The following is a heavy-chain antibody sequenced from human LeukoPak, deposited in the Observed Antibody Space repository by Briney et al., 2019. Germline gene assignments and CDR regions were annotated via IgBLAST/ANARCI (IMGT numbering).Heavy chain of an antibody. D-gene: IGHD6-19*01. CDR1: GFTFSSYG. CDR2: INSDGSTT. CDR3: ARGYNTGCDY. Sequence: GGSLRLSCAASGFTFSSYGMHWVRQAPGKGLAWVSRINSDGSTTSYADSVKGRFTISRDNAKNTLYLQINSLRAEDTAVYYCARGYNTGCDYWGQGTLVTVSS. V-gene: IGHV3-74*01. J-gene: IGHJ4*02.